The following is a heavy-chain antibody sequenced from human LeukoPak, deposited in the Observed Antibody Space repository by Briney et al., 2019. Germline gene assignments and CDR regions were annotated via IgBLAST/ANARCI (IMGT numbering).Heavy chain of an antibody. CDR3: ARGRVTYCSGGSCYRTFDY. Sequence: ASVKVSCKASGGTFSSYAISWVRQAPGQGLEWMGRIIPILGIANYAQKFQGRVTITADKSTSTAYMELSSLRSEDTAVYYCARGRVTYCSGGSCYRTFDYWGQGTLVTVSS. J-gene: IGHJ4*02. D-gene: IGHD2-15*01. CDR1: GGTFSSYA. CDR2: IIPILGIA. V-gene: IGHV1-69*04.